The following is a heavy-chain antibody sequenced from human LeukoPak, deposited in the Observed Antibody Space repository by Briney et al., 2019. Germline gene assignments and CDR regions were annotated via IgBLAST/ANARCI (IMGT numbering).Heavy chain of an antibody. CDR1: GYTLTELS. Sequence: GASVKVSCKVSGYTLTELSMHWVRQAPGKGLEWMGGFDPEDGETIYAQKFQGRITMTRDISTNTVYMELSSLTSEDTAVYYCARAWESIAGYYFDYWGQGTLVTVSS. CDR3: ARAWESIAGYYFDY. J-gene: IGHJ4*02. D-gene: IGHD1-26*01. V-gene: IGHV1-24*01. CDR2: FDPEDGET.